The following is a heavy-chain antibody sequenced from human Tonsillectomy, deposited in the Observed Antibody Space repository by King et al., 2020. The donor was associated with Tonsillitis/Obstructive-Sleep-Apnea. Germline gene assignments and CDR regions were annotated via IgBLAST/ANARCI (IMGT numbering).Heavy chain of an antibody. CDR3: ARVGGDNWNEDFDY. CDR1: GVTFSSYA. CDR2: IIPIFVTA. V-gene: IGHV1-69*01. D-gene: IGHD1-1*01. Sequence: QLVQSGAEVKKPGSSVKVSCKASGVTFSSYAISWVRQAPGQGLEWMGGIIPIFVTANYAPKFQGRVTITADESTSTAYMELSSLRSEDTAVYYCARVGGDNWNEDFDYWGQGTLVTVSS. J-gene: IGHJ4*02.